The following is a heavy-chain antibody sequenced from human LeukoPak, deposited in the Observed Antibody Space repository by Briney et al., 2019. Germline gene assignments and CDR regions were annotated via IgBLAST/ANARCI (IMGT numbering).Heavy chain of an antibody. CDR2: IYYRGST. V-gene: IGHV4-39*01. Sequence: PSETLSLTCTVSGGSISGSSYYWGWIRQPPGKGLEWIGSIYYRGSTYYNPTLKSRVTVSVETSKNQFSLKLSPVTAADTAVYYCALIRGYCRTWGQGTLVTVSS. CDR1: GGSISGSSYY. CDR3: ALIRGYCRT. D-gene: IGHD2-15*01. J-gene: IGHJ5*02.